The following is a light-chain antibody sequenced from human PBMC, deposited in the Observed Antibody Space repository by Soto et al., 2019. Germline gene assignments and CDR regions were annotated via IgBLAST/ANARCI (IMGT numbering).Light chain of an antibody. Sequence: ELVFIPPPATLYLSQAARATLSCRASQSVSRYLAWYQQKPGQAPRLLIYDASYRATGIPARFSGSGSGTDFTLTTSSLQSADFAVYYCQQYNNWPQTFGQGTKVDIK. J-gene: IGKJ1*01. V-gene: IGKV3-11*01. CDR1: QSVSRY. CDR3: QQYNNWPQT. CDR2: DAS.